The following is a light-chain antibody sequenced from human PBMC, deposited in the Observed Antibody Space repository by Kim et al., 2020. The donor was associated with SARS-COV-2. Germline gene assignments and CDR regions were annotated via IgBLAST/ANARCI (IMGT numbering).Light chain of an antibody. J-gene: IGKJ4*01. CDR3: PQYSHWPLT. CDR1: QSVSSN. V-gene: IGKV3-15*01. Sequence: EIVMTQSPATLSVSPGERATLSCRASQSVSSNLAWYQQKPGQAPRLLIYGASTRATGIPGRFSGSGSGTEFTLTISSLQSEDFAVYYCPQYSHWPLTFGGRAKVDIK. CDR2: GAS.